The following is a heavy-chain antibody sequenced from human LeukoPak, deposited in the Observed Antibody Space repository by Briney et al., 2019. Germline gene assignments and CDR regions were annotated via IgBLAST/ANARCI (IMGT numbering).Heavy chain of an antibody. D-gene: IGHD5-18*01. CDR3: ARAPYGYDY. CDR1: GFTFSSYA. CDR2: ISGSGGST. V-gene: IGHV3-23*01. J-gene: IGHJ4*02. Sequence: GGSLRLSCAASGFTFSSYAMSWVRQAPGKGLEWVSVISGSGGSTYYADSVKGRFTISRDNAKNTLYLQMNSLRAEDTAVYYCARAPYGYDYWGQGTLVTVSS.